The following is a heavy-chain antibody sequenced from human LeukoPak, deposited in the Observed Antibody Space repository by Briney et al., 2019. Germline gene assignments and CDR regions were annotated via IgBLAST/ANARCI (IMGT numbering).Heavy chain of an antibody. J-gene: IGHJ4*02. CDR1: GGSISSYY. CDR3: ARGRRKVLRYFDWLPYFDY. Sequence: SETLSLTCTVSGGSISSYYWSWIRQPPGKGLEWIGYIYYSGSTNYNPSLKSRVTISVDTSKNQFSLKLSSVTAADTAVYYCARGRRKVLRYFDWLPYFDYWGQGTLVTVSS. CDR2: IYYSGST. V-gene: IGHV4-59*12. D-gene: IGHD3-9*01.